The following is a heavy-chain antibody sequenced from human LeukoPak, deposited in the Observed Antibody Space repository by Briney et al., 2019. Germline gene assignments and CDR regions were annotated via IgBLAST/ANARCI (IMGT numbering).Heavy chain of an antibody. J-gene: IGHJ4*02. CDR1: GFTFSSYA. Sequence: GGSLRLSCAASGFTFSSYAMSWVRQAPGKGLEWVSAISGSGGSTFYADSVKGRFTISRDNSKNTLSLQMNSLRAEDTAVYFCAKGEGDFDYWGQGTLVTVSS. V-gene: IGHV3-23*01. CDR2: ISGSGGST. D-gene: IGHD1-26*01. CDR3: AKGEGDFDY.